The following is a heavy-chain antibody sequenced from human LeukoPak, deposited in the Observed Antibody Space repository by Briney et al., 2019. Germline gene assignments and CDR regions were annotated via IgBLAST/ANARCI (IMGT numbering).Heavy chain of an antibody. D-gene: IGHD2-2*01. CDR3: ATVYHAY. CDR2: IKHDGSEK. Sequence: GGSLRLSCAASGFTFSNYWMTWVRQAPRKGLEWVANIKHDGSEKYYVDSVKGRFTISRDNAKNSLYLQMNSLRAEDTAVYYCATVYHAYWGQGTLATVSS. V-gene: IGHV3-7*05. J-gene: IGHJ4*02. CDR1: GFTFSNYW.